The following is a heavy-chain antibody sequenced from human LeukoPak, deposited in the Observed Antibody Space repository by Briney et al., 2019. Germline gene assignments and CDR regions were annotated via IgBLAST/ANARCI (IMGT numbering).Heavy chain of an antibody. J-gene: IGHJ4*02. V-gene: IGHV4-59*12. Sequence: SETLSLTCTVSLDSTTRNYWSWVRQPPGKGLEWIGEIHRSGSTNYNPSLQSRVTISIDRSKYQIALELSSVTAADTAVYYCAREIVGGFKPRASRGQGTLVTVSS. CDR3: AREIVGGFKPRAS. D-gene: IGHD1-14*01. CDR2: IHRSGST. CDR1: LDSTTRNY.